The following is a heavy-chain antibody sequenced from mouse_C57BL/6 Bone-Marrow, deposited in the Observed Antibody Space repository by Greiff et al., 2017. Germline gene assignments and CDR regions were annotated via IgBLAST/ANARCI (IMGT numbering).Heavy chain of an antibody. CDR3: ARHDYGSSSYYCDY. CDR1: GFTFSSYT. CDR2: ISGGGGNT. V-gene: IGHV5-9*01. D-gene: IGHD1-1*01. Sequence: EVQLVESGGGLVKPGGSLKLSCAASGFTFSSYTMSWVRPTPEKRLEWVATISGGGGNTYYPDSVKGRFTISRVNAKNTLYLQMSSLRSEDTALYYCARHDYGSSSYYCDYGGQGTTLTVSS. J-gene: IGHJ2*01.